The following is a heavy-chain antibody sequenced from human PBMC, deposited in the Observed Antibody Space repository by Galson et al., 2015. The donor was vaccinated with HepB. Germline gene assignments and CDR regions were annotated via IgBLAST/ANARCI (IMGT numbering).Heavy chain of an antibody. V-gene: IGHV3-30*18. Sequence: SLRLSCAASGFTFSSYGMHWVRQAPGKGLEWVAIISYDGSNKYYADSVKGRFTISRDNSKNTLFLQMNSLRAEDTAVYYCAKVNWAAGSRYYYYYMDVWGKGTTVTVSS. D-gene: IGHD6-13*01. CDR2: ISYDGSNK. J-gene: IGHJ6*03. CDR1: GFTFSSYG. CDR3: AKVNWAAGSRYYYYYMDV.